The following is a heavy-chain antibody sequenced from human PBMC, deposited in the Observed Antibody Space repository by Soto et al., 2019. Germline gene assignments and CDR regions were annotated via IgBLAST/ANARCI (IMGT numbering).Heavy chain of an antibody. J-gene: IGHJ4*02. CDR1: GFTFSDYS. V-gene: IGHV3-11*01. CDR2: ISRSESTI. CDR3: ARGLGPSAAVDY. D-gene: IGHD2-21*01. Sequence: QVQLVESGGGLVKPGGSLRLSCAASGFTFSDYSMSWIRQAPGKGLEWVSYISRSESTIFYADSVKGRFTISRDNAQNSLYLQMNSLRAEDTAVYYCARGLGPSAAVDYWGQGTLVTVSS.